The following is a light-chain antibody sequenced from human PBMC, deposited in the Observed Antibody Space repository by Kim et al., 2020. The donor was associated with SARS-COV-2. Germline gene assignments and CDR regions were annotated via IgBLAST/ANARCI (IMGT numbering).Light chain of an antibody. CDR3: QQTNNIPLT. CDR1: ISSS. V-gene: IGKV1-12*01. J-gene: IGKJ4*01. CDR2: RAS. Sequence: ISSSLARYQQKPGKAPERLIYRASSLQSGVPSRFSGSGSGTDFTLTISSLQPEDFATYYCQQTNNIPLTFGGGTKLEI.